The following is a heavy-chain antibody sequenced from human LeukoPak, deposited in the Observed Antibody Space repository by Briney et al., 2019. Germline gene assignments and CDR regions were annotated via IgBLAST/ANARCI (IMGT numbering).Heavy chain of an antibody. CDR1: GFTFSSYG. J-gene: IGHJ4*02. Sequence: GGSLRLSYAASGFTFSSYGMHWVRQAQGKGLEWVAFIRYDGSNKYYADSVKGRFTISRDNSKNTLYLQMNSLRAEDTAVYYCAKDLVPAAIGLSDYWGQGTLVTVSS. V-gene: IGHV3-30*02. D-gene: IGHD2-2*01. CDR2: IRYDGSNK. CDR3: AKDLVPAAIGLSDY.